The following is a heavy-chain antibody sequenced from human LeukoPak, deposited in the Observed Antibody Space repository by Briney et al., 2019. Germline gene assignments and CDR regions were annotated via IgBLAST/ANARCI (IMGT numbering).Heavy chain of an antibody. CDR1: GITFTSSV. J-gene: IGHJ4*02. V-gene: IGHV3-23*01. D-gene: IGHD5-24*01. CDR3: AKTGTEDGYSIHFDH. CDR2: ISGRGGGA. Sequence: GGSLRLSCAASGITFTSSVMSWVRQAPGKGLEWISTISGRGGGAYYADSVKGRFTIFRDNSKNTVYLQMNSLRGEDTAVYYCAKTGTEDGYSIHFDHWGQGTLVTVSS.